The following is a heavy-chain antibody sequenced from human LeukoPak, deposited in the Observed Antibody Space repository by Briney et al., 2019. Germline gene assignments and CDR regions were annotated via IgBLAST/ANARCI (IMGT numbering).Heavy chain of an antibody. Sequence: GASVKVSCKASGYTFTGYYMHWVRQAPGQGLEWMGWINPNSGGTNYAQKFQGRVTITADKSTSTAYMELSSLRSEDTAVYYCASNDYGDFPGLGYWGQGTLVTVSS. V-gene: IGHV1-2*02. D-gene: IGHD4-17*01. CDR3: ASNDYGDFPGLGY. CDR2: INPNSGGT. CDR1: GYTFTGYY. J-gene: IGHJ4*02.